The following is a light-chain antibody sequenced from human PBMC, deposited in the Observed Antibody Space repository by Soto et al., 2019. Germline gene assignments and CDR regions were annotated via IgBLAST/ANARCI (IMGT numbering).Light chain of an antibody. Sequence: DIQMTQSPSSVSASIGDRVTITCRASQIIGSWLAWYQQKPGKAPTLPIYAASSLQSGVPSRFSGSGSGTDFTLTITSLQAEDSATYYCQQANSFPFTFGPGTKVDIK. J-gene: IGKJ3*01. V-gene: IGKV1-12*02. CDR3: QQANSFPFT. CDR2: AAS. CDR1: QIIGSW.